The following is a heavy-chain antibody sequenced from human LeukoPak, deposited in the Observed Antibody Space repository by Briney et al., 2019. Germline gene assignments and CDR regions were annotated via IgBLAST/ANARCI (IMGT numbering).Heavy chain of an antibody. Sequence: GGSLRLSCAASGFTFSSYAMSWVRQAPGKGLEWVSAISGSGGSTYYADSVKGRFTISRDNSKNTLYLQMNSLRDEDTAVYYCAKEGYYGSGRNYYYYGMDVWGQGTTVTVS. CDR1: GFTFSSYA. V-gene: IGHV3-23*01. D-gene: IGHD3-10*01. J-gene: IGHJ6*02. CDR3: AKEGYYGSGRNYYYYGMDV. CDR2: ISGSGGST.